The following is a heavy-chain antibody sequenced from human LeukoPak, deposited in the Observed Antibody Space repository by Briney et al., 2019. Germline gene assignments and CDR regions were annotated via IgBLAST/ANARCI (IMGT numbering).Heavy chain of an antibody. V-gene: IGHV4-4*02. J-gene: IGHJ4*02. CDR1: GGSVTSTNW. Sequence: SETLSLTCAVSGGSVTSTNWWTWVRQPPGKGLEWIGEVHLDGRTNYNPSLTGRLTLSVDLYENHISLKLTSVTAAGTAVYYCAREGGFYRPLDYLGQGTLVTVSS. CDR2: VHLDGRT. D-gene: IGHD3-3*01. CDR3: AREGGFYRPLDY.